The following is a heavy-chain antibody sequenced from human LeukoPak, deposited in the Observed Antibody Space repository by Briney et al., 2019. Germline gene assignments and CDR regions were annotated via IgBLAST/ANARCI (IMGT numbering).Heavy chain of an antibody. J-gene: IGHJ6*02. CDR2: ISGSGGST. Sequence: PGGSLRLSCAASGFTFSSYAMSWVRQAPGKGLEWVSGISGSGGSTYYADSVKGRFTISRDNSKHTLYLQMNSLRDEDTAVYYCARDSWGIAAAGTELGMDVWGQGTTVTVSS. CDR3: ARDSWGIAAAGTELGMDV. CDR1: GFTFSSYA. D-gene: IGHD6-13*01. V-gene: IGHV3-23*01.